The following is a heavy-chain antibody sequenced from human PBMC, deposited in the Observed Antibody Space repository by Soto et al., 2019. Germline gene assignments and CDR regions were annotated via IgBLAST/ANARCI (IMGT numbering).Heavy chain of an antibody. D-gene: IGHD1-26*01. J-gene: IGHJ6*02. CDR2: IAYDGNEK. V-gene: IGHV3-30*18. CDR1: GFTFKTHA. CDR3: GKDVGDYVPYYYGVDV. Sequence: QVQLVESGGGVVQPGTSLRLSCAASGFTFKTHAMHWVRQAPGKGLEWMAVIAYDGNEKFYADSVKGRFTISRDNSKNALYLQIITLRNDDTAVYYCGKDVGDYVPYYYGVDVWGQGTTVTVSS.